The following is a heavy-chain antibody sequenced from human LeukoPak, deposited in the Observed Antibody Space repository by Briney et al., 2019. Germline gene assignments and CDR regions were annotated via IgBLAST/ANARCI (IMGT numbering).Heavy chain of an antibody. CDR2: ISAYNGNT. CDR1: GYTFTNFG. Sequence: EASVKVSCKASGYTFTNFGISWVRQAPGQGLKWMGWISAYNGNTNYAQRLQGRVTMTTDTSTSTAYMELRSLRSDDTAVYYCARDRDYGDYNTQDLFVYWGQGTLVTVSS. D-gene: IGHD4-17*01. CDR3: ARDRDYGDYNTQDLFVY. J-gene: IGHJ4*02. V-gene: IGHV1-18*01.